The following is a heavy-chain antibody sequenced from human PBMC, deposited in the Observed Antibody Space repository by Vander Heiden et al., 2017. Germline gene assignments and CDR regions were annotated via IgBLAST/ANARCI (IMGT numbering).Heavy chain of an antibody. V-gene: IGHV3-48*02. CDR2: ISSSSSTI. J-gene: IGHJ3*02. CDR3: AIDWRGGSDAFDI. Sequence: EVQLVESGGGLVQPGGSLRLSCAASGFTFSSYSMNWVRQAPGKGLEWVSYISSSSSTIYYADAVKGRFTISRDNAKNSVYLQMKRMREEDTAVYYYAIDWRGGSDAFDIWGQGTMVTVSS. CDR1: GFTFSSYS. D-gene: IGHD1-26*01.